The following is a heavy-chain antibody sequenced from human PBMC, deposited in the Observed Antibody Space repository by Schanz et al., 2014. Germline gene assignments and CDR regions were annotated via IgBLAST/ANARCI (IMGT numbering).Heavy chain of an antibody. CDR3: AREKRRTEVVLDH. Sequence: EVRLVESGGGLVEPGGSLRLSCSGSGFTFSEVYMSWVRQAPGKGLEWVSVIYSGGSTYYADSVKGRFTISRDSSRNTLYLQMNSLRAEDTAVYYCAREKRRTEVVLDHWGQGTLVTVS. CDR2: IYSGGST. CDR1: GFTFSEVY. V-gene: IGHV3-66*01. J-gene: IGHJ4*02.